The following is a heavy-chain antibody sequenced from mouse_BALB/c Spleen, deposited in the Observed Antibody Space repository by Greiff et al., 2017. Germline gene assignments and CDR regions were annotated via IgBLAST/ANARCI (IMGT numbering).Heavy chain of an antibody. D-gene: IGHD2-1*01. V-gene: IGHV2-9*02. CDR3: ASHYYGNYEGYFDV. CDR2: IWAGGST. CDR1: GFSLTSYG. Sequence: VKLVESGPGLVAPSQSLSITCTVSGFSLTSYGVHWVRQPPGKGLEWLGVIWAGGSTNYNSALMSRLSISKDNSKSQVFLKMNSLQTDDTAMYYCASHYYGNYEGYFDVWGAGTTVTVSS. J-gene: IGHJ1*01.